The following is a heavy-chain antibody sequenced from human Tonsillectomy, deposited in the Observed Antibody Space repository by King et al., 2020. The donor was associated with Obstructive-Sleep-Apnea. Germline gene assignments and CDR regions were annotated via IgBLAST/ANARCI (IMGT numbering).Heavy chain of an antibody. V-gene: IGHV1-69*04. D-gene: IGHD4-23*01. CDR1: GGTFSSYA. CDR3: ARECHPYHYGGNPADAFDI. J-gene: IGHJ3*02. Sequence: QLVQSGAEVKKPGSSVKVSCKASGGTFSSYAISWVRQAPGQGLEWMGGIIPILGIANYAQKVQGRGTITADKSTSTSYMELRSLRSEDTAVYYCARECHPYHYGGNPADAFDIWGQGTMVTVSS. CDR2: IIPILGIA.